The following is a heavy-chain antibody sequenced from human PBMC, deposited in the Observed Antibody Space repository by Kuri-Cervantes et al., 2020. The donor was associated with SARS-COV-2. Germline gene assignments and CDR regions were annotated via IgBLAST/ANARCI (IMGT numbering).Heavy chain of an antibody. V-gene: IGHV4-34*01. CDR2: INHSGST. CDR1: GGSFSGYY. D-gene: IGHD2-2*01. CDR3: ARATKVVPAAITKRGGMDV. J-gene: IGHJ6*02. Sequence: ESLKISCAVYGGSFSGYYWSWIRQPPGKGLEWIGGINHSGSTNYNPSLKSRVTISVDTSKNQFSLKLSSVTAADTAVYYCARATKVVPAAITKRGGMDVWGQGTTVTVSS.